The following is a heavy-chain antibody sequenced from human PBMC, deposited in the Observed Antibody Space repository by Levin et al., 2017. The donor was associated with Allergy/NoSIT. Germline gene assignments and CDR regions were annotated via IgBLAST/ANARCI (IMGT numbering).Heavy chain of an antibody. CDR2: INHSGST. J-gene: IGHJ6*02. CDR1: GGSFSGYY. D-gene: IGHD3-3*01. V-gene: IGHV4-34*01. Sequence: SETLSLTCAVYGGSFSGYYWSWIRQPPGKGLEWIGEINHSGSTNYNPSLKSRVTISVDTSKNQFSLKLSSVTAADTAVYYCARDFDYDFWSGYYSGGRSGNNGMDVWGQGTTVTVSS. CDR3: ARDFDYDFWSGYYSGGRSGNNGMDV.